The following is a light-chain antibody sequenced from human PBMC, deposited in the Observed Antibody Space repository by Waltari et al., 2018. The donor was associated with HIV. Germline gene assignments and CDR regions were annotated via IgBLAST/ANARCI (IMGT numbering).Light chain of an antibody. CDR1: RDVSNF. Sequence: DIQLTQSPSFLSASVGDRVSITCRASRDVSNFLAWYQKKPGTAPKLLIYGASTLQSGVPSRFGGSGSGAQFTLTINSLQPDDFATYYCQQSDSYPLPFGQGTRL. V-gene: IGKV1-9*01. CDR3: QQSDSYPLP. J-gene: IGKJ5*01. CDR2: GAS.